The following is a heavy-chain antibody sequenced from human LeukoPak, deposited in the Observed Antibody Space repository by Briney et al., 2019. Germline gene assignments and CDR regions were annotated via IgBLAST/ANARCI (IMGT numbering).Heavy chain of an antibody. CDR1: GFTFDDYA. CDR3: AKDVFTMVRGVLEY. Sequence: HPGGSLRLSCAASGFTFDDYAMHWVRQAPGKGLEWVSGISWNSGTIGYADSVKGRFTISRDNAKNSLYLQMNSLRAEDTALYYCAKDVFTMVRGVLEYWGQGTLVTVSS. J-gene: IGHJ4*02. CDR2: ISWNSGTI. V-gene: IGHV3-9*01. D-gene: IGHD3-10*01.